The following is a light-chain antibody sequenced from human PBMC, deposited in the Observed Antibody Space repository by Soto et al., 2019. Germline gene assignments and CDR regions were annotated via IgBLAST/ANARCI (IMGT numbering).Light chain of an antibody. CDR1: SSNIGAGYG. J-gene: IGLJ2*01. CDR2: GDS. V-gene: IGLV1-40*01. Sequence: QSVLTQPPSVSGAPGQRVTISCTGSSSNIGAGYGVHWYLQLPGTAPKLLVYGDSNRPSGVPDRFSGSKSDTSASLAITGLQAEDEADYYCQSYDSSLSGVIFGGGTQLTVL. CDR3: QSYDSSLSGVI.